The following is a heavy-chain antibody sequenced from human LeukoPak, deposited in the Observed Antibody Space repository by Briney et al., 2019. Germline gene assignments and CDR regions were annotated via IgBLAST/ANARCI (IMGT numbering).Heavy chain of an antibody. D-gene: IGHD6-19*01. J-gene: IGHJ6*03. CDR1: GGSITSSTYY. Sequence: PSETLSLTCTVSGGSITSSTYYWGWIRQPPGKGLEWIGSIYYSGSTYYNPSLKSRVTISVDTSKNQFSLKLSSVTAADTAVYYCARVGRSSGWYYYYYYMDVWGKGTTVTVSS. CDR2: IYYSGST. CDR3: ARVGRSSGWYYYYYYMDV. V-gene: IGHV4-39*07.